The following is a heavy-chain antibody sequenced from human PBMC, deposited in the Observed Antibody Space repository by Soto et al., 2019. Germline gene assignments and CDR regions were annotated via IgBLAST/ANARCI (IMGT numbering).Heavy chain of an antibody. CDR1: GGTFSSYA. D-gene: IGHD1-26*01. Sequence: QVQLVQSGAEVKKPGSSVKVSCKASGGTFSSYAISWVRQAPGQGLEWMGGIIPIFGTANYAQKFQGRVTIPADESTSTAYMEMSSLRAEDTAGYYCARGWEEKVSIQPRLVGATAWGYWGQGTLVTVSS. CDR2: IIPIFGTA. CDR3: ARGWEEKVSIQPRLVGATAWGY. J-gene: IGHJ4*02. V-gene: IGHV1-69*12.